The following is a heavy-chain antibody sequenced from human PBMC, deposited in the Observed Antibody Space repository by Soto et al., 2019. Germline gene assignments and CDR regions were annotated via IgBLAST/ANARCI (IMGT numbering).Heavy chain of an antibody. CDR3: ARGSTGYSSSWYRY. J-gene: IGHJ4*02. D-gene: IGHD6-13*01. V-gene: IGHV4-59*08. CDR2: IYYSGNT. Sequence: SETLSLTCTVSGDSINNYYWSWIRQPPGKGLEWIGYIYYSGNTNYNPSLKSRVTISVDTSKNQFSLELSSVTAADTAVYYCARGSTGYSSSWYRYWGQGTLVTVSS. CDR1: GDSINNYY.